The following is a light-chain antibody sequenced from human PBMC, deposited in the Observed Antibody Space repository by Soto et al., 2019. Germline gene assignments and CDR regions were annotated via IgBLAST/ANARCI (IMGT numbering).Light chain of an antibody. CDR3: QERTNWPRGT. CDR1: QSVSTY. V-gene: IGKV3-11*01. CDR2: DAS. Sequence: EIVLTQSPATLSLSPGERATLSCRASQSVSTYLAWFQQKPGQAPRLLIYDASNRATGIPARFSGSGSGTDFTLTISTLESEDFAVYSCQERTNWPRGTFGQGTKREIK. J-gene: IGKJ2*02.